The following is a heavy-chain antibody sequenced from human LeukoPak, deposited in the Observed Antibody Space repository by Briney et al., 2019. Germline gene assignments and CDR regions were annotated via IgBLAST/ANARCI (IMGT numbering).Heavy chain of an antibody. D-gene: IGHD3-10*01. CDR1: GGTFSSYA. CDR2: IIPIFGTA. V-gene: IGHV1-69*13. Sequence: SVKVSCKASGGTFSSYAISWVRQAPGQGLEWMGGIIPIFGTANYAQKFQGRVTITADESTSTAYMELSSLRSEDTAVYYCARLRSPYYYGSGSPSDYWGQGTLVTVSS. CDR3: ARLRSPYYYGSGSPSDY. J-gene: IGHJ4*02.